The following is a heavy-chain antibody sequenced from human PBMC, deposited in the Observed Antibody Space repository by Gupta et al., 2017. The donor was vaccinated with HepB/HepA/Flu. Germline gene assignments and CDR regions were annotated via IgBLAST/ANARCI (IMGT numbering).Heavy chain of an antibody. Sequence: QVQLQESGPGLVKPSETLSLTCTVSGGSISSYYWSWIRQPAGKGLEWIGRIYTSGSTNYNPSLKSRVTMSVDTSKNQFSLKLSSVTAADTAVYYCARESRRPAAIREPDAFDIWGQGTMVTVSS. CDR1: GGSISSYY. CDR3: ARESRRPAAIREPDAFDI. J-gene: IGHJ3*02. D-gene: IGHD2-2*01. V-gene: IGHV4-4*07. CDR2: IYTSGST.